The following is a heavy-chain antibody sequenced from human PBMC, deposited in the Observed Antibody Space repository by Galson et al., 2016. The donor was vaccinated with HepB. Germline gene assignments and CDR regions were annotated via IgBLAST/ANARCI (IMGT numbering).Heavy chain of an antibody. Sequence: SETLSLTCTVSGGSISTYYWSWIRQPPGKGLEWIGYIYYSGSTNYNPSPKSRVTISVDTSKNQFSLKLTSVTAADTAVYYCARGDPRTGTPPSDYWGQGALVTASS. V-gene: IGHV4-59*01. CDR1: GGSISTYY. CDR3: ARGDPRTGTPPSDY. D-gene: IGHD1-7*01. CDR2: IYYSGST. J-gene: IGHJ4*02.